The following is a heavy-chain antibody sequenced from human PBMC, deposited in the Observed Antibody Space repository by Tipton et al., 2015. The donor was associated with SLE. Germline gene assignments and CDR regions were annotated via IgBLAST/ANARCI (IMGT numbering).Heavy chain of an antibody. Sequence: SLRLSCAASGFTFSRYAMHWVRQAPGKGLEWVAVISYDGSNKYNADSVKGRFTISRDNSKNTLYMQMNSLRAEDTAVYYCARVGYYYDSSGARCYYGMDVWGQGTTVTVSS. J-gene: IGHJ6*02. V-gene: IGHV3-30*04. CDR3: ARVGYYYDSSGARCYYGMDV. CDR1: GFTFSRYA. D-gene: IGHD3-22*01. CDR2: ISYDGSNK.